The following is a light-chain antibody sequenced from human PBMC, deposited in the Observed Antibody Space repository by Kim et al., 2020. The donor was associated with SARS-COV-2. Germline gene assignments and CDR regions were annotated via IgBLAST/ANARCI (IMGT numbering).Light chain of an antibody. V-gene: IGLV3-19*01. CDR3: NSRDSNDNVV. J-gene: IGLJ2*01. CDR1: SRRSYY. CDR2: GKN. Sequence: LTVRTTCQGDSRRSYYATWKQKKPGQALIVVIYGKNSRPSGIQDRFACSRAGNTASMTITGTQAGEEDDYYCNSRDSNDNVVFGGGTQLTVL.